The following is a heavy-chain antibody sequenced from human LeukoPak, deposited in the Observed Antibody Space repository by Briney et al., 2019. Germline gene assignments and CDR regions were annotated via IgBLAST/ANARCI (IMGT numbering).Heavy chain of an antibody. CDR1: GGSISSSSYY. D-gene: IGHD1-26*01. J-gene: IGHJ3*02. CDR3: ARRGGSPLGAFDI. CDR2: IYYNGVT. Sequence: SETLSLTCTVSGGSISSSSYYWGWVRQPPGKGLEWIASIYYNGVTYYNPSLTSRVTISVDTSKNQFSLKLTSVTAADTAMYYCARRGGSPLGAFDIWGQGTMVTVSS. V-gene: IGHV4-39*07.